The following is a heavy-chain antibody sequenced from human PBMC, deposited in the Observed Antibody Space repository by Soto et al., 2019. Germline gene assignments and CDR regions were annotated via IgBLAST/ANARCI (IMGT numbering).Heavy chain of an antibody. CDR3: ARHGLSIAVAVHNWFDP. J-gene: IGHJ5*02. Sequence: PSETLSLTCTVSGGSISSSSYYWGWIRQPPGKGLEWIGSIYYSGSTYYNPSLKSRVTISVDTSKNQFSLKLSSVTAADTAVYYCARHGLSIAVAVHNWFDPWGQGTLVTVSS. CDR2: IYYSGST. CDR1: GGSISSSSYY. D-gene: IGHD6-19*01. V-gene: IGHV4-39*01.